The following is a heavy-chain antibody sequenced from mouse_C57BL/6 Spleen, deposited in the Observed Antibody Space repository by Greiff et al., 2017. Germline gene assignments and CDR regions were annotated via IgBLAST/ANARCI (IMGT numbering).Heavy chain of an antibody. D-gene: IGHD2-1*01. Sequence: QVQLQQPGAELVRPGASVTLSCKASGYTFTDYEMHWVKQTPVHGLEWIGAIDPATGGTAYNQKFKGKAILTADKSSSTAYMELRRLTSVDSADDYCTKGGNYYAMDYWGQGTSVTVSS. CDR3: TKGGNYYAMDY. J-gene: IGHJ4*01. V-gene: IGHV1-15*01. CDR1: GYTFTDYE. CDR2: IDPATGGT.